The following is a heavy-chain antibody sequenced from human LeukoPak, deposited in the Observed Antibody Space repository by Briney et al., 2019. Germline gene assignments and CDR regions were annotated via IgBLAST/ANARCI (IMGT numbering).Heavy chain of an antibody. V-gene: IGHV3-7*01. CDR1: GFTFTKYW. J-gene: IGHJ6*03. CDR3: ARGPYSSSSFLGGPKIYYYYMDV. CDR2: IKQDGSDK. Sequence: GDSLRLSCAASGFTFTKYWMTWVRQAPGKGLEWVGNIKQDGSDKNYMDSVKGRFTISRHNSKNTLYLQMNSLRAEDTAVYYCARGPYSSSSFLGGPKIYYYYMDVWGKGTTVTVSS. D-gene: IGHD6-6*01.